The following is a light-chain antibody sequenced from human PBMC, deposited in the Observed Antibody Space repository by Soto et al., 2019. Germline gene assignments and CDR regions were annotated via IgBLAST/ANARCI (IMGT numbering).Light chain of an antibody. Sequence: QSVLTQPPSASGTPGQRVTISCSGSSSNIGGNPVVWYQQLPGTAPKLFIYGTDQRPSGVPDRFSGSKSGTAASLALSGLQSEDEADYYCAAFDDSLNGWVFGGGTKLTVL. CDR2: GTD. J-gene: IGLJ3*02. V-gene: IGLV1-44*01. CDR1: SSNIGGNP. CDR3: AAFDDSLNGWV.